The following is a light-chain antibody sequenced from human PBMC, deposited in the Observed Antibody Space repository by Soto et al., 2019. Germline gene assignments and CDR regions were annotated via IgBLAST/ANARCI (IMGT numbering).Light chain of an antibody. V-gene: IGKV3-15*01. CDR1: QSVTSN. CDR2: GAS. J-gene: IGKJ1*01. Sequence: EIVMTQSPVTLSVSPEERATLSCRSSQSVTSNLAWYQQKLGQAPRLLIYGASTRASGIPARFSGSGSGTEFTLTISSLQSEDFAVYYCQQYNNWPPTFGQGTKVDI. CDR3: QQYNNWPPT.